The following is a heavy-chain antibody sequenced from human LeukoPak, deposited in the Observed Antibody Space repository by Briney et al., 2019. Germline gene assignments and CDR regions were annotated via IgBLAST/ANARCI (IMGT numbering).Heavy chain of an antibody. CDR2: FDPEDGET. CDR3: AIVTSILSDDFDP. V-gene: IGHV1-24*01. Sequence: ASVKVSCXVSGYTLTELSMHWVRQAHGKGLEWMGGFDPEDGETIYAQKFQGRVTMTEDTSTDTAYMELSSLRSEDTAVYYCAIVTSILSDDFDPWGQGTLVTVSS. CDR1: GYTLTELS. J-gene: IGHJ5*02. D-gene: IGHD2-15*01.